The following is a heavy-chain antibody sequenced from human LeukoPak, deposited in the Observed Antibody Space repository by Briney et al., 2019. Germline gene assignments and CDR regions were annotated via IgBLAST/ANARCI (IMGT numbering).Heavy chain of an antibody. CDR2: IIPMFGIA. CDR1: GGTFSSYA. V-gene: IGHV1-69*04. CDR3: ARARAPYYYDSGGSF. Sequence: GASVKVFCKASGGTFSSYAISWVRHAPAQGLEWMGRIIPMFGIANCAQKLQGRVTITEDKSTSPDYMELSSLRFEDTAVYCCARARAPYYYDSGGSFWGQGTMVTVSS. D-gene: IGHD3-22*01. J-gene: IGHJ3*01.